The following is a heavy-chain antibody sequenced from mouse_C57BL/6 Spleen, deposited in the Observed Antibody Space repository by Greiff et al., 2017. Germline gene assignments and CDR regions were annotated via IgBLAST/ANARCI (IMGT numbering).Heavy chain of an antibody. CDR1: GYTFTSYW. Sequence: QVQLQQSGAELVKPGASVKLSCKASGYTFTSYWMQWVKQRPGQGLEWIGEIDPSDSYTNYNQKFKGKATLTVDTSSSTAYMQLSSLTSEDSAVDYCARRGVDYYGSSYGDWGKGTTLTVSS. CDR2: IDPSDSYT. D-gene: IGHD1-1*01. J-gene: IGHJ2*01. CDR3: ARRGVDYYGSSYGD. V-gene: IGHV1-50*01.